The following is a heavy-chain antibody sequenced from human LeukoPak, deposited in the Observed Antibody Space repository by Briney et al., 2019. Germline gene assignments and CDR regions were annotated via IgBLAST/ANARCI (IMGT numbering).Heavy chain of an antibody. CDR2: IYHSGST. D-gene: IGHD2-15*01. J-gene: IGHJ4*02. Sequence: PSETLSLTCAVSGYSISSGYYWGWIRQPPGKGLECIGSIYHSGSTYYNPSLKSRVTISVDTSKNQFSLKLSSVTAADTAVYYCARLGSTTLKVSDYWGQGTLVIVSS. CDR1: GYSISSGYY. CDR3: ARLGSTTLKVSDY. V-gene: IGHV4-38-2*01.